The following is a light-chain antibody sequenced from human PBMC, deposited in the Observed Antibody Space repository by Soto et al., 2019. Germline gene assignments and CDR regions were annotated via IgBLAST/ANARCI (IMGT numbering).Light chain of an antibody. CDR3: QQYNNWPRT. Sequence: EIVLTQSPVTLSVSPGERATLPCRASQSVSSNLAWYQQKPGQAPRFLIYGASTRATGIPARFSGGGSGTEFTLTISSLQSEDFAVYYCQQYNNWPRTFGQGTKVDIK. CDR2: GAS. V-gene: IGKV3-15*01. CDR1: QSVSSN. J-gene: IGKJ1*01.